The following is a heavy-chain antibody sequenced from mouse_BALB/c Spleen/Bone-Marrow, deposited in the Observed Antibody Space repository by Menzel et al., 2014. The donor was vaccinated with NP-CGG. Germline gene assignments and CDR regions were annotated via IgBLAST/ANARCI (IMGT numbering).Heavy chain of an antibody. CDR1: GFTFSSYA. J-gene: IGHJ2*01. CDR3: AKCDSSYYY. Sequence: EVKLVESGGGLVKPGGSLKLSCAASGFTFSSYAMSWVRQTPEKRLEWVATIGSGDSSTYYPDSVKGRFTISRDYAKNTLYLQMSSLRSENTAMYYCAKCDSSYYYWGQGTTLTVSS. CDR2: IGSGDSST. V-gene: IGHV5-9-1*01. D-gene: IGHD1-1*01.